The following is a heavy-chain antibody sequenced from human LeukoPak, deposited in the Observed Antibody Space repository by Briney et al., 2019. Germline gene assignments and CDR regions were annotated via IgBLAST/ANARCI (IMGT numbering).Heavy chain of an antibody. D-gene: IGHD1-1*01. CDR3: ARRAYSAAYWKHFDY. J-gene: IGHJ4*02. V-gene: IGHV4-59*01. Sequence: SETLSLTCTVSGGSISSYYWSWIRQPPGKGLEWIGYIYYSGSTNYNPSLKSRVTISVDTSKNQFSLKLSSVTAADTAVYFCARRAYSAAYWKHFDYWGQGTLVTVSS. CDR2: IYYSGST. CDR1: GGSISSYY.